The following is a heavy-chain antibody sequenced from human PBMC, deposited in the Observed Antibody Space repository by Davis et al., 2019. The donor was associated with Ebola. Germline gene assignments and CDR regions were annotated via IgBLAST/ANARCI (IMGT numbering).Heavy chain of an antibody. V-gene: IGHV1-46*01. Sequence: ASVKVSCKASGYTFTSYYMHWVRQAPGQGLEWMGIINPSGGSTSYAQKFQGRVTITRDTSTSTVYMELSSLRSEDTAVYYCARAGAPMDYYYGMDVWGQGTTVTVSS. CDR3: ARAGAPMDYYYGMDV. D-gene: IGHD5-24*01. J-gene: IGHJ6*02. CDR2: INPSGGST. CDR1: GYTFTSYY.